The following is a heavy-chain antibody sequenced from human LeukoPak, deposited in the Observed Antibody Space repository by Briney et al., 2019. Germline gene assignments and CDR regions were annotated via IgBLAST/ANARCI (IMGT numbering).Heavy chain of an antibody. CDR1: GYTFTSYD. Sequence: ALVKVSCKASGYTFTSYDINWVRQATGQGLEWMGWMNPNSGNTGYAQKFQGRVTMTRNTSISTAYMELSSLRSEDTAVYYCARGSQLRYFDSLGYYYGMDVWGQGTTVTVSS. J-gene: IGHJ6*02. D-gene: IGHD3-9*01. V-gene: IGHV1-8*01. CDR3: ARGSQLRYFDSLGYYYGMDV. CDR2: MNPNSGNT.